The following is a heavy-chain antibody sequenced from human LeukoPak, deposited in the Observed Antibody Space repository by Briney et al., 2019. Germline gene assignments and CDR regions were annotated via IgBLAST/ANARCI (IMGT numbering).Heavy chain of an antibody. CDR2: IYSGGST. V-gene: IGHV3-53*01. CDR1: GFTVSSNY. Sequence: GGSLSLSCAASGFTVSSNYMSWVRKAPGKGLEWFSVIYSGGSTYYADSVKGRFTISRDNSKNTLYLQMNSLRAEDTAVYYCARGAPGFDYWGQGTLVTVSS. CDR3: ARGAPGFDY. J-gene: IGHJ4*02.